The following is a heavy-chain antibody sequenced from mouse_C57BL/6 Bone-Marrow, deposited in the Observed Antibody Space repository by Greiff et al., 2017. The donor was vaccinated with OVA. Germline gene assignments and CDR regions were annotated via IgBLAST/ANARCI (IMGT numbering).Heavy chain of an antibody. V-gene: IGHV5-9-1*02. D-gene: IGHD2-1*01. CDR2: ISSGGDYI. Sequence: EVQVVESGEGLVKPGGSLKLSCAASGFTFSSYAMSWVRQTPEKRLEWVAYISSGGDYIYYADTVKGRFTISRDNARNTLYLQMSSLKSEDTAMDYCTSLLDAMDYWGQGTAVTVTS. J-gene: IGHJ4*01. CDR1: GFTFSSYA. CDR3: TSLLDAMDY.